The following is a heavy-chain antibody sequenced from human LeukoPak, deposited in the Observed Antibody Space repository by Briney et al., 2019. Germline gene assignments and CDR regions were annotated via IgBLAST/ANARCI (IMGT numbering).Heavy chain of an antibody. CDR2: IYYSGST. D-gene: IGHD4-11*01. CDR3: ASHGSVTTGSWFDP. J-gene: IGHJ5*02. CDR1: GGSISSSSYY. Sequence: PSETLSLTCTVSGGSISSSSYYWGWIRQPPGKGLGWIGSIYYSGSTYYNPSLKSRVTISVDTSKNQFSLKLSSVTAADTAVYYCASHGSVTTGSWFDPWGQGTLVTVSS. V-gene: IGHV4-39*01.